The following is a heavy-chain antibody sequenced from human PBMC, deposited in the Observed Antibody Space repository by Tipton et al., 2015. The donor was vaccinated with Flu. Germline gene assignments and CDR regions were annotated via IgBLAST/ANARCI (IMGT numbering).Heavy chain of an antibody. CDR3: ARDWGVVATDYYFDH. CDR1: GYTFTSYY. D-gene: IGHD3-16*01. CDR2: INPSGGGT. Sequence: QLVQSGAEVKKPGASVKVSCKASGYTFTSYYMHWVRQAPGQGLEWMGIINPSGGGTSYAQKFQGRVTMTRDTSTSTVYMELTRVTFDDTAVYYCARDWGVVATDYYFDHWGQGTLITVSS. V-gene: IGHV1-46*01. J-gene: IGHJ4*02.